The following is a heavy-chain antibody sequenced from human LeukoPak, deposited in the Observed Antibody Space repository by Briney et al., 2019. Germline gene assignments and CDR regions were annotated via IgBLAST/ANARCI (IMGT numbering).Heavy chain of an antibody. J-gene: IGHJ4*02. CDR1: GGTFSSYA. V-gene: IGHV1-69*01. CDR3: ARVPRYCSSASCYEGSGFDY. CDR2: IIPIFGTA. D-gene: IGHD2-2*01. Sequence: SVQVSCQASGGTFSSYAISWVRQAPGQGLEWMGGIIPIFGTANYAQKFQGRVTITADESTSTAYMELSSLRSEDTAVYYCARVPRYCSSASCYEGSGFDYWGQGTLVTVSS.